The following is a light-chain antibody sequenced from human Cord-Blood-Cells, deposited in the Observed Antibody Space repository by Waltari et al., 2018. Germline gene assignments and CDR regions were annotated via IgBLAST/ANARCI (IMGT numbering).Light chain of an antibody. Sequence: DIVLTQSPGTLSLSPGDRATLSCRASQSVSSSYLAWYQQKPGQAPRLLIYAASSRATGIPDRFSGSGSGTDFTLTISRLEPEDFAVYYCQQYGSSPLTFGGGTKVEIK. J-gene: IGKJ4*01. CDR3: QQYGSSPLT. V-gene: IGKV3-20*01. CDR2: AAS. CDR1: QSVSSSY.